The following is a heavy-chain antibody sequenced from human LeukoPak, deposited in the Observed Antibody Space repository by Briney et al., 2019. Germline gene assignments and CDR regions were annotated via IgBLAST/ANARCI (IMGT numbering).Heavy chain of an antibody. CDR2: LKSNTDGGTT. CDR3: TLTHYDILTGDNWFDP. Sequence: GGSLRLSCAASGFTFSYAWMSWVRQAPGKGLEWVGRLKSNTDGGTTDYAAPVKGRFTISRDDSKNVLFLQMNSLETEDTAVYFCTLTHYDILTGDNWFDPWGPGTLVTVSS. J-gene: IGHJ5*02. D-gene: IGHD3-9*01. V-gene: IGHV3-15*01. CDR1: GFTFSYAW.